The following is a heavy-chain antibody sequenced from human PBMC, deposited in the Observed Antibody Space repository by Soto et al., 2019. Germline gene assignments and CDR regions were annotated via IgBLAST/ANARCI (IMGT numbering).Heavy chain of an antibody. CDR3: AKDKSRVFPYYYDSSGYYRASGATFDY. J-gene: IGHJ4*02. CDR1: GFTFDDYT. CDR2: ISWDGGST. Sequence: EVQLVESGGVVVQPGGSLRLSCAASGFTFDDYTMHWVRQAPGKGLEWVSLISWDGGSTYYADSVRGRFTISRDNSKNSLYLQMNSLRTEDTALYYCAKDKSRVFPYYYDSSGYYRASGATFDYWGQGTLVTVSS. D-gene: IGHD3-22*01. V-gene: IGHV3-43*01.